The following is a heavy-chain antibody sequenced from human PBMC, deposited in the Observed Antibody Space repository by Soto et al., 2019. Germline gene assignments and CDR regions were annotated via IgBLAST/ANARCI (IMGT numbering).Heavy chain of an antibody. J-gene: IGHJ1*01. V-gene: IGHV3-23*01. CDR2: ISGTGGTT. CDR1: GLTFRSYT. Sequence: EVLLLESGGGLVQPGGSLRLSCAASGLTFRSYTMTWVRQAPGKGLEWVSAISGTGGTTYYADSVKGRFTVSRDNSKNTLYLEMNSLRAEDTAVYYCAKGTPWSGYLAEYFQHWGQGTLVTVSS. CDR3: AKGTPWSGYLAEYFQH. D-gene: IGHD3-3*01.